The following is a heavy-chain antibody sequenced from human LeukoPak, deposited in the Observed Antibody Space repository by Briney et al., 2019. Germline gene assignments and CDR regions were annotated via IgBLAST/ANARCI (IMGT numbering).Heavy chain of an antibody. CDR1: GGSVTSSSYY. D-gene: IGHD1-26*01. V-gene: IGHV4-39*07. CDR2: IYGSGST. J-gene: IGHJ4*02. Sequence: PSETLSLTCTVSGGSVTSSSYYWGWIRQPPGKGLEWIGRIYGSGSTDYNPSLKSRVTMSIDTSKNQFSLKLSSVTAADTAVYYCARSSQRYSGSSFDYWGQGTLVTVSS. CDR3: ARSSQRYSGSSFDY.